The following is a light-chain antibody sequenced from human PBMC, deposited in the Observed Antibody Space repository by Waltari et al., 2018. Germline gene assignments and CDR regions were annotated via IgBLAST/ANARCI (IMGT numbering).Light chain of an antibody. CDR3: NSRDSSGDRLV. J-gene: IGLJ2*01. Sequence: SSELTQDPAVSVALGQTVRITCQGDTLRRHHASWFQQKPGQTPVVVVHGENNRPSGIPDRFSGSRSGKTVSLTIAGVQAEDEADYYCNSRDSSGDRLVFGGGTKLTVL. CDR2: GEN. V-gene: IGLV3-19*01. CDR1: TLRRHH.